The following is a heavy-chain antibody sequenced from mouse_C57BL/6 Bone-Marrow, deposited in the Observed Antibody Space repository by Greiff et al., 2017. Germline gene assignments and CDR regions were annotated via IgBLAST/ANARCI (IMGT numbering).Heavy chain of an antibody. Sequence: QVQLQQSGPGLVQPSQSLSITCTVSGFSLTSYGVHWVRQSPGKGLEWLGVIWSGGSTDYNAAFISRLSISKDNSKCQVFFKMNSLQADDTAIYYCARTRAGTVVAPYYAMDYWGQGTSVTVAS. CDR1: GFSLTSYG. D-gene: IGHD1-1*01. V-gene: IGHV2-2*01. CDR2: IWSGGST. CDR3: ARTRAGTVVAPYYAMDY. J-gene: IGHJ4*01.